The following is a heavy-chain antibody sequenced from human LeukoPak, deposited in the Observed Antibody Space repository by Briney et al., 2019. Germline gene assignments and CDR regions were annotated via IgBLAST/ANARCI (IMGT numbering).Heavy chain of an antibody. CDR1: GYTFASYG. J-gene: IGHJ4*02. D-gene: IGHD4-17*01. V-gene: IGHV1-18*01. Sequence: GASVKVSCKASGYTFASYGISWVRQAPGQGLEWMGWINPYNGNTDYAQEFQGRVTMTTDTSTSTAYMELRSLRSDDTAAYYCAREIYGRFDYWGQGTLVTASS. CDR2: INPYNGNT. CDR3: AREIYGRFDY.